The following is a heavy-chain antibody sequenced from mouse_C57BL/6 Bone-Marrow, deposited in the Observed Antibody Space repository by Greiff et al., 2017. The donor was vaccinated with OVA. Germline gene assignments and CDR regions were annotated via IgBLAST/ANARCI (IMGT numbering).Heavy chain of an antibody. CDR2: INPYNGDT. CDR1: GYSFTGYF. CDR3: ARGGYYGSSCWFAY. V-gene: IGHV1-20*01. D-gene: IGHD1-1*01. J-gene: IGHJ3*01. Sequence: VQLQQSGPELVKPGDSVKISCKASGYSFTGYFMNWVMQSHGKSLEWIGRINPYNGDTFYNQKFKGKATLTVDKSSSTAHMELRSLTSEDSAVYYCARGGYYGSSCWFAYWSQGTLVTVSA.